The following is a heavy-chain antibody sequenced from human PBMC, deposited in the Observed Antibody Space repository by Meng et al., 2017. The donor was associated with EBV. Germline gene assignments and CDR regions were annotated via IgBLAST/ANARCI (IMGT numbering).Heavy chain of an antibody. J-gene: IGHJ5*02. CDR1: GYTLTGYY. CDR2: INPNSGGT. CDR3: AKGADLAAAGTFWFNP. V-gene: IGHV1-2*06. D-gene: IGHD6-13*01. Sequence: QGRLVQYGAEEKKPGASGKVSCKASGYTLTGYYMHWVRQAPGQGLEWMGRINPNSGGTNYAQKFQGRVTMTRDTSISTAYMELSRLRSDDTAVYYCAKGADLAAAGTFWFNPWGQGTLVTVSS.